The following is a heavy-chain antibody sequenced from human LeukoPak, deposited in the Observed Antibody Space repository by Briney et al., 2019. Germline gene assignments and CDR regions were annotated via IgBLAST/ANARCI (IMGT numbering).Heavy chain of an antibody. D-gene: IGHD6-6*01. J-gene: IGHJ4*02. Sequence: SETLSLTCTVSGGSISSYYWSWIRQPPGKGLEGIGYIYYSGSTNYNPSLKSRVTISVDPSKNQFSLKLSSVTAADTAVYYCARARSSSHYFDYWGQGTLVTVSS. CDR2: IYYSGST. V-gene: IGHV4-59*01. CDR3: ARARSSSHYFDY. CDR1: GGSISSYY.